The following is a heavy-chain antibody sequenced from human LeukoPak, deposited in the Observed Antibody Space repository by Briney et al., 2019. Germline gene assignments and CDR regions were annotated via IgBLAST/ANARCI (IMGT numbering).Heavy chain of an antibody. CDR2: ISGYNGDT. J-gene: IGHJ4*02. CDR1: GYTFTSYG. D-gene: IGHD4-23*01. V-gene: IGHV1-18*01. CDR3: ARGDYGGGFDY. Sequence: GASAKVSCKASGYTFTSYGITRVRQAPGQGLYWMGWISGYNGDTKYAQKVQGRVTVTTDTSTSTAYMELRSLSLDDTAVYYCARGDYGGGFDYWGQGTLVTVSS.